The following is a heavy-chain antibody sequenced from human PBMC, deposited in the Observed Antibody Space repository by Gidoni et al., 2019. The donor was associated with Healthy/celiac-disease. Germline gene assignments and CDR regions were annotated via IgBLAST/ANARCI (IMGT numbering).Heavy chain of an antibody. J-gene: IGHJ5*02. CDR2: INPNSGGT. V-gene: IGHV1-2*04. Sequence: QVQLVQSGAEVKKPGASVTVSCTASGYTFTGYYMHWVRQAPGQGLEWMGWINPNSGGTNYAQKFQGWVTMTRDTSISTAYMELSRLRSDDTAVYYCARDRRTTVTRGPGNWFDPWGQGTLVTVSS. CDR1: GYTFTGYY. D-gene: IGHD4-17*01. CDR3: ARDRRTTVTRGPGNWFDP.